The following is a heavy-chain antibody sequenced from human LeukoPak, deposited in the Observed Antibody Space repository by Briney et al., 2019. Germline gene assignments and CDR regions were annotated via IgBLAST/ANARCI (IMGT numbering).Heavy chain of an antibody. V-gene: IGHV4-61*02. J-gene: IGHJ4*02. D-gene: IGHD4-17*01. CDR2: IYTSGST. Sequence: SQTLSLTCTVSGGSISSGSYYWSWIRQPAGKGLEWIGRIYTSGSTNYNPSLKSRVTISVDTSKNQFSLKLSSVTAADTAVYHCARVSDYGDYSFDYWGQGTLVTVSS. CDR1: GGSISSGSYY. CDR3: ARVSDYGDYSFDY.